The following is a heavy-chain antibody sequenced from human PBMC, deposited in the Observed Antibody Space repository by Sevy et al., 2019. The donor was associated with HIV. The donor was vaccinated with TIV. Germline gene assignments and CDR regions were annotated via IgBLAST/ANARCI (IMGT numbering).Heavy chain of an antibody. Sequence: SETLSLTCGVSGVSFSDYYWAWIRQSPGKGLEWIGEVSQSGSANYNPSLRSRVIMSLDTSNNHFSLELTSMTAADTAVYYCARGPLFSRKYCSGSACPTSDYWSQGTLVTVSS. D-gene: IGHD2-15*01. CDR2: VSQSGSA. CDR1: GVSFSDYY. J-gene: IGHJ4*02. CDR3: ARGPLFSRKYCSGSACPTSDY. V-gene: IGHV4-34*01.